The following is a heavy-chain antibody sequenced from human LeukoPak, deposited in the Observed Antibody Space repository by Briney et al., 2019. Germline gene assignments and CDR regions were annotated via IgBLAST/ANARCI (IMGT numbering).Heavy chain of an antibody. CDR3: ARDSSPWLVGAPLD. CDR2: IWYDGSNK. Sequence: PGRSLRLSCAASGFTFSSYGMHWVRQAPGKGLEWVAVIWYDGSNKYYADSVKGRFTISRDNSKNTLYLQMNSLRAEDTAVYYCARDSSPWLVGAPLDWGQGTLVTVSS. V-gene: IGHV3-33*01. D-gene: IGHD1-26*01. CDR1: GFTFSSYG. J-gene: IGHJ4*02.